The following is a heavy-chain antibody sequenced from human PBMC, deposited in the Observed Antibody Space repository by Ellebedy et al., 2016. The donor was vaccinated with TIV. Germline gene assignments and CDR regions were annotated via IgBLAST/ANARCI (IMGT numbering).Heavy chain of an antibody. J-gene: IGHJ2*01. CDR1: GLPFSGYY. V-gene: IGHV4-34*01. D-gene: IGHD2-15*01. CDR2: INHTGST. CDR3: ARGQKEVGIAATLKFWYFDV. Sequence: MPSETLSLTCGVYGLPFSGYYWSWIRQSPGKGLEWIGEINHTGSTNYNPFLKSRVTLATDTSRNHLSLKLTSVTAADTAVYYCARGQKEVGIAATLKFWYFDVWGRGTLVTVSS.